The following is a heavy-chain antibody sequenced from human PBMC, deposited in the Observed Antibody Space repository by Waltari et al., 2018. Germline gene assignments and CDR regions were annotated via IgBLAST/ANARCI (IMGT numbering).Heavy chain of an antibody. CDR2: IYTGGTT. J-gene: IGHJ1*01. Sequence: EVQLVESGGGLVKPGGSLSLSCATSGFTVSSTYMGWVGQVPGKGLSWVSVIYTGGTTYYADSVKGRFTISRDNSKNTLYLQMNSLRAEDTAVYYCASGYCSGGSCYSGLFQHWGQGTLVTVSS. CDR1: GFTVSSTY. D-gene: IGHD2-15*01. CDR3: ASGYCSGGSCYSGLFQH. V-gene: IGHV3-66*02.